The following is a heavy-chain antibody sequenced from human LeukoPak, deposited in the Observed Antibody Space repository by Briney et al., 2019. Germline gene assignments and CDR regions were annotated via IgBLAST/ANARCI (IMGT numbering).Heavy chain of an antibody. V-gene: IGHV1-46*01. Sequence: ASVKVSCKASGYTFTSYGISWVRQAPGQGLEWMGIINPSDGSTSYAQKFQGRVTMTRDTSTSTVYMELSSPRSEDTAVYYCARDGSSGWYTDYWGQGTLVTVSS. D-gene: IGHD6-19*01. J-gene: IGHJ4*02. CDR2: INPSDGST. CDR3: ARDGSSGWYTDY. CDR1: GYTFTSYG.